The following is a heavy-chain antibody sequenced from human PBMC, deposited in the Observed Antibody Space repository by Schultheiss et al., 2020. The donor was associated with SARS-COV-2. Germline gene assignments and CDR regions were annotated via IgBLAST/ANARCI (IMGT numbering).Heavy chain of an antibody. D-gene: IGHD3-3*01. Sequence: GGSLRLSCAASGFTFSSYAMSWVRQAPGKGLEWVSAISGSGGSTYYADSVKGRFTISRDNSKNTLYLQMNSLRAEDTAVYYCAGVKGYYDFWSGYYLAYYYGMDVWGQGTTVTVSS. CDR2: ISGSGGST. CDR3: AGVKGYYDFWSGYYLAYYYGMDV. CDR1: GFTFSSYA. J-gene: IGHJ6*02. V-gene: IGHV3-23*01.